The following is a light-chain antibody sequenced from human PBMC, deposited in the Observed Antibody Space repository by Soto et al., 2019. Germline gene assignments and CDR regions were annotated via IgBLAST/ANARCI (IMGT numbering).Light chain of an antibody. Sequence: QSVLTQPPSASGTPGQRVTISCSGSSSNIGSNTVNWYQQLPGKAPKLMIYEVSKRPSGVPDRFSGSKSGNTASLTVSGLQAEDEADYYCSSYAGITPYVFGTGTKVTVL. CDR3: SSYAGITPYV. V-gene: IGLV2-8*01. CDR1: SSNIGSNT. J-gene: IGLJ1*01. CDR2: EVS.